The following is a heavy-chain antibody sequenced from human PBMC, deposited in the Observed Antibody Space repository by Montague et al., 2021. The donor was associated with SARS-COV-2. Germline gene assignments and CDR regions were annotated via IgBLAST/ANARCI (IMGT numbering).Heavy chain of an antibody. Sequence: SLRLSCAASGFTFSSYAMTWVRQAPGKGLEWVSSISSSGGDTYYADSVKGRFTISRDNAKNSLYLQMNSLRVEDTAFYHCSRGGGMIRGVVDFWGQGILVSVSS. V-gene: IGHV3-23*01. J-gene: IGHJ4*02. CDR3: SRGGGMIRGVVDF. D-gene: IGHD3-10*01. CDR1: GFTFSSYA. CDR2: ISSSGGDT.